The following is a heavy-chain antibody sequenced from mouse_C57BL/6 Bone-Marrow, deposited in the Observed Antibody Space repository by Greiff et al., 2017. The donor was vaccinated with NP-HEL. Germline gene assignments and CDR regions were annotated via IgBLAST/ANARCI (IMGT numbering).Heavy chain of an antibody. Sequence: QVHVKQPGAELVKPGASVKMSCKASGYTFTSYWITWVKQRPGQGLEWIGDIYPGSGSTNYNEKFKSKATLTVDTSSSTAYMQLSSLTSEDSAVYYCARANYYGRRYFDVWGTGTTVTVSS. CDR2: IYPGSGST. D-gene: IGHD1-1*01. CDR3: ARANYYGRRYFDV. CDR1: GYTFTSYW. J-gene: IGHJ1*03. V-gene: IGHV1-55*01.